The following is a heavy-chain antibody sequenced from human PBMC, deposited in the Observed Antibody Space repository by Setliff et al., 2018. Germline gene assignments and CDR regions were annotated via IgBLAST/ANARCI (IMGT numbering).Heavy chain of an antibody. J-gene: IGHJ5*02. CDR2: IIPIFGTA. CDR3: ARGDFWSGSPQYLNWFDP. V-gene: IGHV1-69*13. D-gene: IGHD3-3*01. CDR1: GGTFSSYA. Sequence: SVKVSCKASGGTFSSYAISWVRQAPGQGLEWMGGIIPIFGTANYAQKFQGRVTITADESTSTAYMELSSLRSEDTAVYYCARGDFWSGSPQYLNWFDPWGQGTLVTVSS.